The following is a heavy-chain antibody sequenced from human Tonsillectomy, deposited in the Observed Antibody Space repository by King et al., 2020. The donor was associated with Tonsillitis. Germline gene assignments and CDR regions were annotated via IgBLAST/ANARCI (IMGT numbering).Heavy chain of an antibody. CDR2: INWNGGST. V-gene: IGHV3-20*04. CDR3: ARAGDSSGYSYDAFDI. Sequence: VQLVESGGGVVRPGGSLRLSCAASGFTFGDYGMSWVRQAPGKGLEWVSGINWNGGSTGYADSVKGRFTISRDNAMNSLYLQMNSLRAEDTALYYCARAGDSSGYSYDAFDIWGQGTMVTVSS. CDR1: GFTFGDYG. J-gene: IGHJ3*02. D-gene: IGHD3-22*01.